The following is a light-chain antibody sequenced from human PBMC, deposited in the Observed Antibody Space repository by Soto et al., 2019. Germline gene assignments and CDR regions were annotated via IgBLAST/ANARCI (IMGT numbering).Light chain of an antibody. CDR3: AAWDDSMTYV. CDR2: YDE. Sequence: QSVLTQPPSVSGAPGQRVTISCSGRSSNVGNNAVNWYQQLPGEAPKLLIYYDEMLPSGISDRFSASKSGSSASLAISGLQSEDEAEYYCAAWDDSMTYVFGTGTKVTVL. J-gene: IGLJ1*01. V-gene: IGLV1-36*01. CDR1: SSNVGNNA.